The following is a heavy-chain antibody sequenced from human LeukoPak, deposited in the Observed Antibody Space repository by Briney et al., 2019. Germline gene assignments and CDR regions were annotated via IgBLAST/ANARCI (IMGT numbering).Heavy chain of an antibody. Sequence: GGSLRLSCAVSGFNFSDNYMTWIRQAPGRGLEWVSYISNRGYSKYYADSVKGRFTISRDNSNNSLYLQMNSLRAEDTAVYYCARSKRTYDFWGQGTLVTVSS. J-gene: IGHJ4*02. CDR3: ARSKRTYDF. CDR1: GFNFSDNY. CDR2: ISNRGYSK. V-gene: IGHV3-11*01.